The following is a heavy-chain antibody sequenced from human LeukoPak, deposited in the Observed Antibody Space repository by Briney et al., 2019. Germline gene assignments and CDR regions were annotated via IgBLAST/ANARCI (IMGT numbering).Heavy chain of an antibody. D-gene: IGHD2-2*01. CDR2: ISGSGSYT. CDR3: AKDGCSSTSCPYYHYYYMDV. CDR1: GSTFSSYA. Sequence: GGSLRLSCAASGSTFSSYAMSWVRQAPGKGLEWVSGISGSGSYTYYADSVKGRFTVSRDNSKNTLYLQMNSLRAEDTAVYYCAKDGCSSTSCPYYHYYYMDVWGKGTTVTVSS. V-gene: IGHV3-23*01. J-gene: IGHJ6*03.